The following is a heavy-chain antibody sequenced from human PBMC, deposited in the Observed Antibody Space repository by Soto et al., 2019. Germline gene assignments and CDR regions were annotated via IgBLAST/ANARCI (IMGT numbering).Heavy chain of an antibody. CDR1: GFSFGTYA. J-gene: IGHJ4*02. CDR3: YSSFRSTDPGAVPTDY. CDR2: ISVSGGRT. D-gene: IGHD6-6*01. V-gene: IGHV3-23*01. Sequence: GGSLRLSCAASGFSFGTYAMTWVRQAPGKGLDWISTISVSGGRTFYSDSMKGRFTISRDNSKNTLSLQMNSLRVEDTALYFEYSSFRSTDPGAVPTDYWGQGTLVTVSS.